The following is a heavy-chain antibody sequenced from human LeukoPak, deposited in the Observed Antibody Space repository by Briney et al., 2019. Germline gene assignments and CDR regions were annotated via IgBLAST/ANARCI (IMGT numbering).Heavy chain of an antibody. Sequence: GGSLRLSCAASGFTFRSYSMNWVRQAPGKGLEWVSSISSSSRYIYYADSMKGRFTISRDNSKNTMFLQMDSLRAEDTAVYYCASQDGYNLRETYYLDYWGQGTLATVSS. V-gene: IGHV3-21*01. D-gene: IGHD5-24*01. CDR3: ASQDGYNLRETYYLDY. CDR1: GFTFRSYS. CDR2: ISSSSRYI. J-gene: IGHJ4*02.